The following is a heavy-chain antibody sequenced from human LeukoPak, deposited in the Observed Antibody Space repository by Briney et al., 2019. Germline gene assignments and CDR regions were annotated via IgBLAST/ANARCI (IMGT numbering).Heavy chain of an antibody. V-gene: IGHV4-34*01. CDR1: GGSFSGYY. CDR3: ARESGSYYYLRLDY. D-gene: IGHD1-26*01. J-gene: IGHJ4*02. Sequence: SETLSLTCAVYGGSFSGYYWSWIRQPPGRGLEWIGEINHSGSTNYNPSLKSRVTISVDTSKNQFSLKLSSVTAADTAVYYCARESGSYYYLRLDYWGQGTLVTVSS. CDR2: INHSGST.